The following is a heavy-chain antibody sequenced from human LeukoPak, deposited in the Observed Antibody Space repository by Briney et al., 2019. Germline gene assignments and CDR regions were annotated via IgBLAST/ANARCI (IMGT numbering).Heavy chain of an antibody. J-gene: IGHJ4*02. Sequence: ASVKVSCKVSGYTLSELSIHWVRQAPGKGLEWMGGFDPEEGETIYAQKFQGRVTMTEETATDTAYMELSSLRSEDTAVYYCATDMVGYCSGDRCYSEAYWGQGTLVTVSS. CDR1: GYTLSELS. V-gene: IGHV1-24*01. D-gene: IGHD2-15*01. CDR2: FDPEEGET. CDR3: ATDMVGYCSGDRCYSEAY.